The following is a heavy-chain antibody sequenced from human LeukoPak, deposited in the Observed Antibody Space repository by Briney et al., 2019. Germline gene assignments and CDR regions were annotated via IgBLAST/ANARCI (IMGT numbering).Heavy chain of an antibody. CDR1: GYTVTDYY. Sequence: ASVKVSCKASGYTVTDYYMHWVRQAPGQGLEWMGWINPNTGGTDFAQKFQGRVTMTRDTSINTAYMELSRLRSDDTAVYYCARVRTSTVVVPAADPRAFDIWGQGTMVTVSS. J-gene: IGHJ3*02. V-gene: IGHV1-2*02. CDR2: INPNTGGT. D-gene: IGHD2-2*01. CDR3: ARVRTSTVVVPAADPRAFDI.